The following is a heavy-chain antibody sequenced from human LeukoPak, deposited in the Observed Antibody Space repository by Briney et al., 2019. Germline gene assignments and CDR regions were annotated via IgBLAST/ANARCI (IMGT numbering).Heavy chain of an antibody. CDR3: ARPRRAERDEDF. CDR1: GYSFTNYW. J-gene: IGHJ4*02. D-gene: IGHD1-1*01. Sequence: GESLKISCKASGYSFTNYWIGWVRQMPGKGLEWVAMINPDDTNIAYSPSFRGQVTISADRSISTAYLQWSSLKASDTAMYYCARPRRAERDEDFWGQGTLVTVSS. V-gene: IGHV5-51*01. CDR2: INPDDTNI.